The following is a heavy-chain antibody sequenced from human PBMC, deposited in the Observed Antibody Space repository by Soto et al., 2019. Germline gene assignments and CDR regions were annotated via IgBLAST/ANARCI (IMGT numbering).Heavy chain of an antibody. CDR3: ARDGGGSSWNQPDPFDY. Sequence: ASVKVSCKASGYTFTSYGISWVRQAPGQGLEWMGWISAYNGNTNYAQKLQGRVTMTTDTSTSTAYMELRSLRSDDTAVYYCARDGGGSSWNQPDPFDYWGQGTLVTVSS. V-gene: IGHV1-18*01. CDR2: ISAYNGNT. D-gene: IGHD6-13*01. CDR1: GYTFTSYG. J-gene: IGHJ4*02.